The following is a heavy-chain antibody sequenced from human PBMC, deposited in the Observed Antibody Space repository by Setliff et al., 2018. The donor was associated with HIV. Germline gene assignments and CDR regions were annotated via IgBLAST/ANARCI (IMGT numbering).Heavy chain of an antibody. D-gene: IGHD3-16*01. Sequence: LSLTCAVSGGSITDFYWNWIRQPPGKGLEWIGFAHHSGTTSYNPSLQSRVIIAVDTSRNEFFLRVNSVTAADTAVYYCARWGEPSIKAFDIWGQGTMVTVSS. CDR2: AHHSGTT. J-gene: IGHJ3*02. CDR3: ARWGEPSIKAFDI. CDR1: GGSITDFY. V-gene: IGHV4-59*08.